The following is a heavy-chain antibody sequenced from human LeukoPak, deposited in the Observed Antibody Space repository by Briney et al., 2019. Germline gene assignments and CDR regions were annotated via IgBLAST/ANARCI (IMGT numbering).Heavy chain of an antibody. D-gene: IGHD6-19*01. J-gene: IGHJ4*02. V-gene: IGHV1-24*01. CDR2: FDPEDGET. Sequence: VKVSCKVSGYTLTELSMHWVRQAPGNGLEWMGGFDPEDGETIYAQKFQGRVTMTEDTSTDTAYMELSSLRSEDTAVYYCAIILQRVAVADNFDYWGQGTLVTVSS. CDR1: GYTLTELS. CDR3: AIILQRVAVADNFDY.